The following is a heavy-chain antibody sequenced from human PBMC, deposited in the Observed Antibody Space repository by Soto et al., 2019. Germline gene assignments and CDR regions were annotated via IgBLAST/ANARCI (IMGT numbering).Heavy chain of an antibody. D-gene: IGHD5-18*01. CDR2: ISSSSSTI. Sequence: PGGSLRLSCAASGFTFSSYSMNWVRQAPGKGLEWVSYISSSSSTIYYADSVKGRFTISRDNAKNSLYLQMNSLSAEDTAVYYCARDSGYSYGPFDYWGQGTLVTVSS. CDR1: GFTFSSYS. V-gene: IGHV3-48*01. J-gene: IGHJ4*02. CDR3: ARDSGYSYGPFDY.